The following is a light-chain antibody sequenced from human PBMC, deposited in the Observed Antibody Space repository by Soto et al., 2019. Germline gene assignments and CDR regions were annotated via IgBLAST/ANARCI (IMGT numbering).Light chain of an antibody. CDR2: EGS. CDR1: SSDVGSYNL. J-gene: IGLJ2*01. CDR3: CSYAGSSTDVV. Sequence: QSALTQPASVSGSPGQSITISCTGTSSDVGSYNLVSWYQHHPGKAPKLMIYEGSKRPSGVSNRFSGSKSGNTASLTISGLQAEDEVDYYCCSYAGSSTDVVFGGGTNLTVL. V-gene: IGLV2-23*01.